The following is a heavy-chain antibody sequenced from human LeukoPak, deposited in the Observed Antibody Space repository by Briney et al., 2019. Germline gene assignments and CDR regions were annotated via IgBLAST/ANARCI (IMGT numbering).Heavy chain of an antibody. CDR1: GFTFSSYG. CDR3: AREGAQYCSSTSCSFFDY. Sequence: GGSLRLSCAASGFTFSSYGMHWVRQAPGKGLEWVAVIWYDGSNKYYADSVKGRLTISRDNSKNTLYLQMNSLRAEDTAVYYCAREGAQYCSSTSCSFFDYWGQGTLVTVSS. CDR2: IWYDGSNK. D-gene: IGHD2-2*01. V-gene: IGHV3-33*01. J-gene: IGHJ4*02.